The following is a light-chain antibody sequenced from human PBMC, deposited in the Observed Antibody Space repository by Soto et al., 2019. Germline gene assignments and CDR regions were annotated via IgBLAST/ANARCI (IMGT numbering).Light chain of an antibody. J-gene: IGKJ4*01. CDR2: TAA. CDR1: QSLSDW. CDR3: QQYDTYPLT. Sequence: DIQLTQSPSTLSASVGDRVTITCRASQSLSDWLAWYQQIPGTAPKLLIYTAASLEDGGASRFSGSGSGTEFTLTISSLQPDDFATYYCQQYDTYPLTFGGGTKVEIK. V-gene: IGKV1-5*03.